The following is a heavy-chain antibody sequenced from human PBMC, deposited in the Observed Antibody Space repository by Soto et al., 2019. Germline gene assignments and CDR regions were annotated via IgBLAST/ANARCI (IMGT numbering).Heavy chain of an antibody. CDR3: ARRGYGLYFDY. V-gene: IGHV3-64*01. CDR2: ISGNGDSA. D-gene: IGHD3-10*01. Sequence: GGSLRLSCSSSGFTFSSYAMHWVRQAPGKGLEYVSAISGNGDSAYYANSVKGRFTISRDNSKNTLYLQMGSLRAEDMAVYYCARRGYGLYFDYWGQGT. CDR1: GFTFSSYA. J-gene: IGHJ4*02.